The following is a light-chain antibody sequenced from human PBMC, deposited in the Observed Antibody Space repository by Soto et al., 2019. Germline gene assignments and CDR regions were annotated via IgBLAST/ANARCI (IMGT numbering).Light chain of an antibody. V-gene: IGKV3-20*01. CDR1: QSVSSSF. CDR3: QQYGSSPWT. CDR2: GAS. J-gene: IGKJ1*01. Sequence: EIVLTQSPGTLSLSPGERATLSCRASQSVSSSFSAWYQQKPDQAPRLLIYGASSRATGIPDRFSGSGSGSDFTLTISRLEPEDFAVYYWQQYGSSPWTFGQGTKVEIK.